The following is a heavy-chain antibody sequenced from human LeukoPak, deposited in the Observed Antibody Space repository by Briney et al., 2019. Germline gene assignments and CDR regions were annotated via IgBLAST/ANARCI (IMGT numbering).Heavy chain of an antibody. CDR2: IKHDGSEK. J-gene: IGHJ4*02. CDR3: AREIFVLRGVIITKAMDY. Sequence: GGSLRLSCAASGFTLSSYWMSWVRQAPGKGLEWVANIKHDGSEKYYVDSVKGRFTISRDNAKNSLYLQMNSLRAEDTAVYYCAREIFVLRGVIITKAMDYWGQGTLVTVSS. CDR1: GFTLSSYW. D-gene: IGHD3-10*01. V-gene: IGHV3-7*01.